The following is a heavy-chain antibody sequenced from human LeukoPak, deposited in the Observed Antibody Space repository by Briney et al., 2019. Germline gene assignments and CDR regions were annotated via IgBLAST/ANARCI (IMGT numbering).Heavy chain of an antibody. D-gene: IGHD2-15*01. CDR2: IYYSGST. CDR3: ARGGGGYGFDI. Sequence: PSETLSLTCTVSGGSVSSGSYYWSWIRQPPGKGLEWIGYIYYSGSTYYNPSLKSRVTISVDTPKNQFSLKLTSVTAADTAVYYCARGGGGYGFDIWGQGTKVTVSS. CDR1: GGSVSSGSYY. J-gene: IGHJ3*02. V-gene: IGHV4-61*01.